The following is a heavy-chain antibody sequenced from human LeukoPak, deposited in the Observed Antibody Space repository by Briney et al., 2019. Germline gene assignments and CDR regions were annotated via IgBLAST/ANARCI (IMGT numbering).Heavy chain of an antibody. J-gene: IGHJ1*01. V-gene: IGHV1-24*01. Sequence: ASVKVSCKVSGYTRTELSMHWVRQAPGKGLEWMGGFDPEDGETIYAQKFQGRVTMTEDTSTDTAYMELSSLRSEDTAVYYCATVRFVAGSLQHWGQGTLVTVSS. CDR1: GYTRTELS. D-gene: IGHD3-10*01. CDR2: FDPEDGET. CDR3: ATVRFVAGSLQH.